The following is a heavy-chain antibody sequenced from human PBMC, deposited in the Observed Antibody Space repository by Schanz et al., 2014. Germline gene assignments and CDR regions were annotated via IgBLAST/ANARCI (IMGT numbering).Heavy chain of an antibody. D-gene: IGHD7-27*01. CDR2: ISRDGTTS. V-gene: IGHV3-11*01. Sequence: VQLVESGGGLVQPRGSLRLSCVVSGFSVSNTYMHWVRQAPGKGLEWLSYISRDGTTSYYADSVKGRFTISRDNAKNSLYLEMTSLRGEDTAVYYCARENLNWEAFDICGQGTVVTVSS. CDR1: GFSVSNTY. CDR3: ARENLNWEAFDI. J-gene: IGHJ3*02.